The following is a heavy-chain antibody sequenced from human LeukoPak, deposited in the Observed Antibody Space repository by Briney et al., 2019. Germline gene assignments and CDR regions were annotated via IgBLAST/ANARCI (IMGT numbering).Heavy chain of an antibody. D-gene: IGHD3-3*01. CDR2: ISWISGII. CDR3: AKDLFSYDFWSGYMDV. Sequence: GRSLRLSCAASGFAFDDYAMHRVRQAQGKGLGWVSGISWISGIIGYADSVKGRFTISRNNAKNSLYLQMNSLRAEDMALYCCAKDLFSYDFWSGYMDVWGKGTTVTVSS. V-gene: IGHV3-9*03. J-gene: IGHJ6*03. CDR1: GFAFDDYA.